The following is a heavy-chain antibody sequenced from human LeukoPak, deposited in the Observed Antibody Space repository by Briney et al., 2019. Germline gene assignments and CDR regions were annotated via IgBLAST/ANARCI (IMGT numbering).Heavy chain of an antibody. CDR1: GASISDSDFF. V-gene: IGHV4-39*07. D-gene: IGHD1-26*01. Sequence: SETLSLTCTVSGASISDSDFFWAWVRQPPGKGLEGIGNIYYSGTTYYNPSLKSRVSVSMDTSKKQFSLKLRSMTAADTAVYYCARGGSWRNYYFDYWGQGTLVTVSS. J-gene: IGHJ4*02. CDR3: ARGGSWRNYYFDY. CDR2: IYYSGTT.